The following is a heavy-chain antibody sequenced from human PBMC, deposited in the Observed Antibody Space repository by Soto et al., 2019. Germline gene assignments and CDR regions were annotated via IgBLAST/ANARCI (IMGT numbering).Heavy chain of an antibody. Sequence: PSETLSLTCAVYGGSFSGYYWSWIRQPPGKGLEWIGEINHSGSTNYNPSLKSRVTISVDTSKNQFSLKLSSVTAADTVVYYWAKRNDFWSGYYVDYWGQGTLVTVPS. V-gene: IGHV4-34*01. CDR2: INHSGST. CDR1: GGSFSGYY. J-gene: IGHJ4*02. D-gene: IGHD3-3*01. CDR3: AKRNDFWSGYYVDY.